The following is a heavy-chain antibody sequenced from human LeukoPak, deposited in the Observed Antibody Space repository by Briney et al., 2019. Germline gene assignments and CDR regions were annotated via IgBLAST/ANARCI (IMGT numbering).Heavy chain of an antibody. CDR2: ISAYNGNT. J-gene: IGHJ3*02. Sequence: VASVKVSCKASGYTFTSYGISWVRQAPGQGLEWMGWISAYNGNTNYAQKLQGRVTMTTDTSTSTAYMELRSLRSDDTAVYYCASAGAIAARKYAFDIWGQGTMVTVSS. D-gene: IGHD6-6*01. CDR3: ASAGAIAARKYAFDI. V-gene: IGHV1-18*01. CDR1: GYTFTSYG.